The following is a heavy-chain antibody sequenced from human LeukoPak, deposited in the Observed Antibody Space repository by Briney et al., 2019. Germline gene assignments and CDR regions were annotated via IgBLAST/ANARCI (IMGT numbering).Heavy chain of an antibody. J-gene: IGHJ4*02. V-gene: IGHV3-7*01. CDR3: ARAKEDTSGCLDY. D-gene: IGHD6-19*01. Sequence: GGSLRLSCAASGFTFSSYWMSWVRQAPGKGLEWVANIKEDGSDKYYMDSVKGRFTISRDNAKNSLYLQMNSLRAEDIAVYYCARAKEDTSGCLDYWGQGTLVTVSS. CDR1: GFTFSSYW. CDR2: IKEDGSDK.